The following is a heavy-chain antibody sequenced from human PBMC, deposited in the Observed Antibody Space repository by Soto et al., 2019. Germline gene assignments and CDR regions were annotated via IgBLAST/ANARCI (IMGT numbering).Heavy chain of an antibody. V-gene: IGHV3-23*01. D-gene: IGHD5-12*01. CDR1: GFSFSSYA. Sequence: EVQLLESGVGLVQPGGSLRLSCAASGFSFSSYAMVWVRQAPGKGLEWVSVISARGGSSYFADSVKGRFTISRDNSKNVLSLEMNSLRAEDTAIYFCAKGSIEYSASVDNWGQGTLVLVSS. CDR2: ISARGGSS. J-gene: IGHJ4*02. CDR3: AKGSIEYSASVDN.